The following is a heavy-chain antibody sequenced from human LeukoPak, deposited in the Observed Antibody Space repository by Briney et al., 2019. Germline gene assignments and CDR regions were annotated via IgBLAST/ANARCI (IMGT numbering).Heavy chain of an antibody. CDR1: GFTFSSYA. CDR3: ARRDYVWGSYRYGYFDY. CDR2: ISYDGSNK. V-gene: IGHV3-30-3*01. J-gene: IGHJ4*02. Sequence: GRSLRLSCAASGFTFSSYAMHWVRQAPGKGLEWVAVISYDGSNKYYADSVKGRFTISRDNSKNTLYLQMNSLRAEDTAVYYCARRDYVWGSYRYGYFDYWGQGTLVTVSS. D-gene: IGHD3-16*02.